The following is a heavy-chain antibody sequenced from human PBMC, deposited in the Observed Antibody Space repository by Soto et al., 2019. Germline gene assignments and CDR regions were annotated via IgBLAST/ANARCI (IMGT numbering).Heavy chain of an antibody. Sequence: QVYLVQSGAEVKKPGSSVKVSCKALRGTFTNYAFSWVRQAPGQGLEWMGWIMPFFGSGNYAQKFQGRINITADESTSSVYLELTSLRSEDTAVYYCARDRAGYYSHFVYWGQGTLVTFSS. CDR2: IMPFFGSG. CDR3: ARDRAGYYSHFVY. D-gene: IGHD3-22*01. CDR1: RGTFTNYA. J-gene: IGHJ4*02. V-gene: IGHV1-69*01.